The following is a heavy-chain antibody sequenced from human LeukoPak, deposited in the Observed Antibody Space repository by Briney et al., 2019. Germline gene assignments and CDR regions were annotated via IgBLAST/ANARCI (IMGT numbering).Heavy chain of an antibody. V-gene: IGHV4-61*02. CDR3: AREEGHFDY. Sequence: TLSLTCTVSGGSISSGSYYWSWIRQPAGKGLEWIGRIYTSGSTNYNPSLKSRVTISVDTSKNQFSLKLSSVTAADTAVYYCAREEGHFDYWGQGTLVTVSS. J-gene: IGHJ4*02. CDR2: IYTSGST. CDR1: GGSISSGSYY.